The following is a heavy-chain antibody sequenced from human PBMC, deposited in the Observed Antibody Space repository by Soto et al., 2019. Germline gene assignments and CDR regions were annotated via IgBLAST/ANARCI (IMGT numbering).Heavy chain of an antibody. CDR3: ARDRGIYCSGGSCYSVEYFQH. CDR1: GGTFSSYA. V-gene: IGHV1-69*06. Sequence: QVQLVQSGAEVKKPGSSVKVSCKASGGTFSSYAISWVRQAPGQGLERMGGIIPIFGTANYAQKFQGRVTITADKSTSTAYMELSSLRSEDTAVYYCARDRGIYCSGGSCYSVEYFQHWGQGTLVTVSS. CDR2: IIPIFGTA. D-gene: IGHD2-15*01. J-gene: IGHJ1*01.